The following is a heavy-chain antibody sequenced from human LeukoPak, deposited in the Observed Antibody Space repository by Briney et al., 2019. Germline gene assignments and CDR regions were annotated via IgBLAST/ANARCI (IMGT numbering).Heavy chain of an antibody. Sequence: GGSLRLSCAASGFTFSSYGMSWVRQAPGKGLEWVSAISGSGGSTYYADSVKGRFTISRDNSKNTLYLQMNSLRAEDTAVYYCAKDGVIVGATSGFDYWGQGTLVTVSS. CDR2: ISGSGGST. J-gene: IGHJ4*02. CDR3: AKDGVIVGATSGFDY. CDR1: GFTFSSYG. V-gene: IGHV3-23*01. D-gene: IGHD1-26*01.